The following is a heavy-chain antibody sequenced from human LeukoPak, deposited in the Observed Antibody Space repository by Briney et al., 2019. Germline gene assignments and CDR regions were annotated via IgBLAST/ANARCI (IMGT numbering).Heavy chain of an antibody. D-gene: IGHD3-16*02. CDR1: GGSFSGYY. J-gene: IGHJ4*02. CDR3: ARGHYDYVWGSYRPRRNVDY. CDR2: INHSGST. V-gene: IGHV4-34*01. Sequence: SETLSLTCAAYGGSFSGYYWSWIRQPPGKGLEWIGEINHSGSTNYNPSLKSRVTISVDTSKNQFSLKLSSVTAADTAVYYCARGHYDYVWGSYRPRRNVDYWGRGTLVTVSS.